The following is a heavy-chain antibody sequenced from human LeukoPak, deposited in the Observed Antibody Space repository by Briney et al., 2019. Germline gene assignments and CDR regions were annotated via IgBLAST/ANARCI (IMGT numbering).Heavy chain of an antibody. J-gene: IGHJ4*02. V-gene: IGHV3-23*01. CDR3: AKAAVYSSSWTPFDD. CDR2: ISGSGVT. Sequence: GGSLRLSCAASGFSLSSYAMSWVRQAPGKGLEWVSGISGSGVTYYADSVKGRFTISRDNSKNTLYLQMNSLRTEDTAVYYCAKAAVYSSSWTPFDDWGQGTLVTVSS. D-gene: IGHD6-13*01. CDR1: GFSLSSYA.